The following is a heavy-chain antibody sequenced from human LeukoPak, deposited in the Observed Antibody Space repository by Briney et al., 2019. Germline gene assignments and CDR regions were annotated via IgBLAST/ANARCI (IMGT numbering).Heavy chain of an antibody. D-gene: IGHD3-10*02. V-gene: IGHV1-46*01. CDR2: INPSGGST. J-gene: IGHJ5*02. CDR3: ARGPHRRTYDRDNWFDP. Sequence: GSVKVSCKASGYTFINYYMHWVRQAPGQGLEWMGIINPSGGSTSCGQKFQGRVTMTRDMSTSTFYMELSSLRFEDTAVYYCARGPHRRTYDRDNWFDPWGQGTLVTVSS. CDR1: GYTFINYY.